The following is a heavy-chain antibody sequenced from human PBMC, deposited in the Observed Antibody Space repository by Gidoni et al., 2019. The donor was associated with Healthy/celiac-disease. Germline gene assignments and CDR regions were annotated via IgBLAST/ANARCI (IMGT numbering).Heavy chain of an antibody. CDR3: ARIHLDLPHPNNWFDP. CDR2: IYTSRRT. J-gene: IGHJ5*02. D-gene: IGHD2-2*01. V-gene: IGHV4-4*07. Sequence: QEQLQESGPGLVKPSETLSLTCTVSGGPISSYYWSWIRQPAGKGLEWIGRIYTSRRTNYNPSLKSRVTMSVDTSKNQFSLKLSSVTAADTAVYYCARIHLDLPHPNNWFDPWGQGTLVTVSS. CDR1: GGPISSYY.